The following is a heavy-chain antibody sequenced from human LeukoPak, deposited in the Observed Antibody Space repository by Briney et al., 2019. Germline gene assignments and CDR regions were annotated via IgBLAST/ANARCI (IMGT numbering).Heavy chain of an antibody. D-gene: IGHD1-26*01. V-gene: IGHV1-2*02. CDR2: INPNKDGT. CDR1: GYTFTNYG. CDR3: ARAERELLDY. J-gene: IGHJ4*02. Sequence: GASVKVSCKASGYTFTNYGISWVRRAPGQGLEWMGWINPNKDGTKYAQRFQGRVTLTIDTSISTAYMELRSLRSDDTAVFYCARAERELLDYWGQGTLVTVSS.